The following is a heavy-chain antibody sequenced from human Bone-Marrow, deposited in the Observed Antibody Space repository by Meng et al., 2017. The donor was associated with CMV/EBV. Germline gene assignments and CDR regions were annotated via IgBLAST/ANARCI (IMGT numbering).Heavy chain of an antibody. V-gene: IGHV3-23*01. CDR2: IGGGGVSI. Sequence: GGSLRLSCAASGFTFSSYAMNWVRQAPGKGLEWISGIGGGGVSIFYADSVKGRFTISRDNSKNTLYLQMNSLRAEDTAVYYCAKDFRGYNRPSDYWGQGTLVTVSS. CDR1: GFTFSSYA. D-gene: IGHD1-14*01. J-gene: IGHJ4*02. CDR3: AKDFRGYNRPSDY.